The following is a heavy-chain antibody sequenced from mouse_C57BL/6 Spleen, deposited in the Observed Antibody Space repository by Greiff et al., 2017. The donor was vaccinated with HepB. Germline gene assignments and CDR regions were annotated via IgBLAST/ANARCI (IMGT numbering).Heavy chain of an antibody. CDR2: IDPETGGT. CDR1: GYTFTDYE. CDR3: TRSYDPY. Sequence: VHLVESGAELVRPGASVTLSCKASGYTFTDYEMHWVKQTPVHGLEWIGAIDPETGGTAYNQKFKGKAILTADKSSSTAYMELRSLTSEDSAVYYCTRSYDPYWGQGTLVTVSA. D-gene: IGHD2-3*01. J-gene: IGHJ3*01. V-gene: IGHV1-15*01.